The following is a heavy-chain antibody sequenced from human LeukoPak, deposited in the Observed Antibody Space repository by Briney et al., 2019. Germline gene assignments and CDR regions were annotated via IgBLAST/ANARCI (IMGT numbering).Heavy chain of an antibody. D-gene: IGHD3-10*01. CDR3: ARTKAGGYYTVDFDY. Sequence: SETLSLTCTVSGGSISSSSYYWGWIRQPPGKGLEWIGSIYYVGSTYYNPSLKSRVTISVDTSKNQFSLKLRSVTPADTAVYYCARTKAGGYYTVDFDYWGQGTLVTVSS. CDR1: GGSISSSSYY. V-gene: IGHV4-39*01. J-gene: IGHJ4*02. CDR2: IYYVGST.